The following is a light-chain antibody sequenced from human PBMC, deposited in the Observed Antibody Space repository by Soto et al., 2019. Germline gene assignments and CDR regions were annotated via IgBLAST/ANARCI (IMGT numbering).Light chain of an antibody. CDR2: AAS. CDR3: QQSYNTHALT. V-gene: IGKV1-39*01. CDR1: QSISSY. J-gene: IGKJ4*01. Sequence: DIQMTQSPPSLSASVGDRVTITCRASQSISSYLNWYQQKPGKAPNLLIYAASSLQSGVPSRFSGSGSGTDFSLTISSLQPEDFATYYCQQSYNTHALTFGGGTKVEIK.